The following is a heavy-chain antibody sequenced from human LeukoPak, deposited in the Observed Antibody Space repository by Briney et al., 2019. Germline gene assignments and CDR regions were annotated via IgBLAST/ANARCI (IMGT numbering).Heavy chain of an antibody. Sequence: KPSETLSLTCAVYGGSFSGYYWSWIRQPPGKGLEWIGEINHSGSTNYNPSLKSRVTISVDTSKNQFSLKLSSVTAADMAVYYCARPYGGKKPRIAFDIWGQGTMVTVSS. CDR3: ARPYGGKKPRIAFDI. V-gene: IGHV4-34*01. D-gene: IGHD4-23*01. CDR1: GGSFSGYY. CDR2: INHSGST. J-gene: IGHJ3*02.